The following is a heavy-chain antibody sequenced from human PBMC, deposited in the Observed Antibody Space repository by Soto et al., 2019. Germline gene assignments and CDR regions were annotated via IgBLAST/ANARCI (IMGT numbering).Heavy chain of an antibody. Sequence: EVQLVESGGGLVKPGGSLRLSCAASGFTFSNAWMSWVRQAPGKGLEWVGRIKSKTDGGTTDYAAPVKGRFTISRDDSKNTLYLQMNSLKTEDTAVYYCTTALAVAGTFGLFGETKDYYYYGMDVWGQGTTVTVSS. D-gene: IGHD6-19*01. CDR3: TTALAVAGTFGLFGETKDYYYYGMDV. J-gene: IGHJ6*02. CDR1: GFTFSNAW. CDR2: IKSKTDGGTT. V-gene: IGHV3-15*01.